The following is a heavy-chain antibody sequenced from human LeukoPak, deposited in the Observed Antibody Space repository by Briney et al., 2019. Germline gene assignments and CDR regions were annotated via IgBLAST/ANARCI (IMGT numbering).Heavy chain of an antibody. D-gene: IGHD1-26*01. Sequence: SSETLSLTCTVSGGSISSYYLSWIRQPPGKGLEWIGYIYYSGSTNYNPSLKSRVTISVDMSKNQFSLKLSSVTAADTAVYYCARKIVGASDAFDIWGQGTMVTVSS. V-gene: IGHV4-59*01. CDR3: ARKIVGASDAFDI. CDR1: GGSISSYY. J-gene: IGHJ3*02. CDR2: IYYSGST.